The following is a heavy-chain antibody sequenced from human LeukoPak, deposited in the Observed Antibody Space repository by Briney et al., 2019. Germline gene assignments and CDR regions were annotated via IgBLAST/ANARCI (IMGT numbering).Heavy chain of an antibody. V-gene: IGHV3-74*01. Sequence: AAYMRLSCADSGFTFSSNWMYWVRQAPVKRLVWVSRISSDGSSATYADSVKGRFTISRDNAKNTLYLQMNSLRAEDTAVYYCATFVGIAAGWGQGTLVTVSS. CDR3: ATFVGIAAG. D-gene: IGHD6-13*01. J-gene: IGHJ4*02. CDR1: GFTFSSNW. CDR2: ISSDGSSA.